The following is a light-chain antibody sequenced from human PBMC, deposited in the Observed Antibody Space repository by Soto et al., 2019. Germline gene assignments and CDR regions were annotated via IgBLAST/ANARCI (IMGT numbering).Light chain of an antibody. J-gene: IGKJ2*01. CDR2: DAS. CDR1: QSISSW. Sequence: IAMAHSPSTLPASVGDRVTITCRARQSISSWLAWYQQKPGKAPKVLIYDASSLESGVPSGFSGSGSGTEFTLTISSLQPDDFATYDCQQYNSYSYTFDQGTKVDIK. CDR3: QQYNSYSYT. V-gene: IGKV1-5*01.